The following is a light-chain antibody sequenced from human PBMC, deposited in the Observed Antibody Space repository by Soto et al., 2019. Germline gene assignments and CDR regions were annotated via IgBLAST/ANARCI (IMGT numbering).Light chain of an antibody. Sequence: DIQMTQSPSSLSASVGDRVTLTCRASQSISSWLAWYQQKPGKAPKLLIYDASNLESGVPSRFSGGGSGTEFSLTISSLQPDDFATYYCQQYNYLWAFGQGTKVDI. J-gene: IGKJ1*01. V-gene: IGKV1-5*01. CDR1: QSISSW. CDR2: DAS. CDR3: QQYNYLWA.